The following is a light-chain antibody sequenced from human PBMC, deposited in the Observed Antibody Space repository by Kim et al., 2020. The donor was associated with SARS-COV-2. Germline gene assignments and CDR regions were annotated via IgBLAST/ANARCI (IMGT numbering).Light chain of an antibody. CDR1: KLGDKY. CDR2: QDT. J-gene: IGLJ3*02. Sequence: SYGLTQPPSVSVSPGQTASITCSGDKLGDKYACWYQQKPGQSPVLVIYQDTKRPSGIPERFSGSNSGNTATLTISGTQAMDEADYYCQAWDSSTFWVFGGGTQLTVL. CDR3: QAWDSSTFWV. V-gene: IGLV3-1*01.